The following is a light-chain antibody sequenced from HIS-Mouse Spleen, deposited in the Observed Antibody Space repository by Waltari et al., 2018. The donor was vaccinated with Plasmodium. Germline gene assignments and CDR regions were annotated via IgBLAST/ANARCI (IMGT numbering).Light chain of an antibody. Sequence: SYELTKPPSVSVSPGQTARITCPGDALPNKYAYWYQQKSGQAPVLVIYADSKRPPGIPERFSGSSSGTMATLTISGAQVEDEADYYCYSTDSSGNHRVFGGGTKLTVL. CDR3: YSTDSSGNHRV. J-gene: IGLJ3*02. CDR2: ADS. CDR1: ALPNKY. V-gene: IGLV3-10*01.